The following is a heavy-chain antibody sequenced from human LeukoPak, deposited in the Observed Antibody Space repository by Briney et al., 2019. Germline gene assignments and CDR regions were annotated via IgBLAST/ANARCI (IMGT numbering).Heavy chain of an antibody. J-gene: IGHJ4*01. CDR2: ISGTGAVT. CDR1: GFTFSIYS. CDR3: AXGXXTXXXXXDY. V-gene: IGHV3-23*01. Sequence: GGSLRLSCAASGFTFSIYSMSWVRQAPGKGLEWVSIISGTGAVTFYADSLKGRFTISRDNSKNTLYLQMNSLRDEDTAVYYCAXGXXTXXXXXDYXXXGTLVTVS.